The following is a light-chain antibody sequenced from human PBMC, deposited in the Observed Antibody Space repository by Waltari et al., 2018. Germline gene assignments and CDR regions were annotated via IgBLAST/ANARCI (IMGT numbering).Light chain of an antibody. V-gene: IGKV2-28*01. J-gene: IGKJ4*01. CDR2: LGS. CDR3: MQAVQTPLT. Sequence: DIVMTQSPLSLPVTPGEPASIPCRSRQRLRYSNGYNYLVWYLQKPGQSPELLIDLGSNRASGVPDRFSGSGSGTDFTLKISRVEAEDVGVYYCMQAVQTPLTFGGGTKVEIK. CDR1: QRLRYSNGYNY.